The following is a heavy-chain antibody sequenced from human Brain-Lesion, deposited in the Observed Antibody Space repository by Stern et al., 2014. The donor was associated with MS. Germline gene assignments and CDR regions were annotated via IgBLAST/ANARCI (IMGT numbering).Heavy chain of an antibody. CDR2: ISWNSGTI. J-gene: IGHJ4*02. D-gene: IGHD1-14*01. CDR1: GFTFDDYA. CDR3: ARDITGSSAYFAY. Sequence: VQLVESGGDLVQPGRSLRLSCAAFGFTFDDYAMHWVRQGPGKGLEGVAGISWNSGTIGYADSVKGRFTTSRDNAYSSLYLQMNSLRPEDTALYYCARDITGSSAYFAYWGQGTLVTVSS. V-gene: IGHV3-9*01.